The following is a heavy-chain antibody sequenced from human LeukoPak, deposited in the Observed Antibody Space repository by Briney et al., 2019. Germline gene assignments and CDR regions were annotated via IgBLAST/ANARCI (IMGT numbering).Heavy chain of an antibody. CDR2: ISWNSGSI. D-gene: IGHD1-14*01. CDR3: AKAMALSVFWFDP. CDR1: GFTFDDYA. J-gene: IGHJ5*02. V-gene: IGHV3-9*01. Sequence: GGSLRLSCAASGFTFDDYAMHCVRQAPGKGLEWVSGISWNSGSIGYADSVKGRFTISRDNAKNSLYLQMNSLRAEDTALYYCAKAMALSVFWFDPWGQGTLVTVSS.